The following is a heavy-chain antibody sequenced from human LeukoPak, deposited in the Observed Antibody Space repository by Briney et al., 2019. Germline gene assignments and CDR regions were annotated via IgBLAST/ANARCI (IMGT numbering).Heavy chain of an antibody. Sequence: PGGSLRLSCAASGFTFSSYAMHWVRQAPGKGLEWVGNIYYDGSTKYYGDSVKGRCTISRDNAKNSLFLQMNSLREEDTAVYYCASSHDSSGNDWGQGTMVTVSS. CDR2: IYYDGSTK. V-gene: IGHV3-7*01. J-gene: IGHJ4*02. CDR3: ASSHDSSGND. CDR1: GFTFSSYA. D-gene: IGHD3-22*01.